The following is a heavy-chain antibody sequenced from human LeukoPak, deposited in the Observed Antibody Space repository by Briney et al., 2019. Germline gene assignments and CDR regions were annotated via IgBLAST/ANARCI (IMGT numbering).Heavy chain of an antibody. CDR1: GFTFSDYC. J-gene: IGHJ4*02. V-gene: IGHV3-11*01. CDR3: ASRYSSGIDY. Sequence: GGSLRLSCAASGFTFSDYCMSWIRQAPGKGLEWVSYISTSGSTIYYADSVKGRFTISRDNAKNSLYLQMNSLRAEDTAVYYCASRYSSGIDYWGQGTLVTVSS. D-gene: IGHD6-19*01. CDR2: ISTSGSTI.